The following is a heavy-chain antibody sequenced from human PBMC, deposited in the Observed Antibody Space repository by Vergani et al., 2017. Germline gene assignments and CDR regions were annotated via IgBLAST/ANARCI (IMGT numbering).Heavy chain of an antibody. CDR2: ISFDGNQR. CDR1: GFTHSPFG. J-gene: IGHJ6*03. CDR3: AKDRNRGDNNHDFYMDV. Sequence: QVQLVESGGGVVQSGESLRLSCVASGFTHSPFGAFGMHWVRQAPGKGLVWVAVISFDGNQRYYSDSVKGRFTISRDNSKNTLYLQMSSLRAEDTGVFFCAKDRNRGDNNHDFYMDVWGKGTTVTVSS. D-gene: IGHD1-14*01. V-gene: IGHV3-30*18.